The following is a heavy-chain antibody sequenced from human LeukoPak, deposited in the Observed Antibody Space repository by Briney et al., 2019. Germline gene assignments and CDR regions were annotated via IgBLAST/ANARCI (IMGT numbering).Heavy chain of an antibody. CDR2: TNPSGGST. Sequence: GSVKVSCKASGNMFISHYIHWVRQAPGQGLEWMGITNPSGGSTNYAQKFQGRVTMTRDTSTSTVYMELSSLRSEDTAVYYCARDLRDSSGYSLDYWGQGTLVTVSS. J-gene: IGHJ4*02. CDR1: GNMFISHY. CDR3: ARDLRDSSGYSLDY. D-gene: IGHD3-22*01. V-gene: IGHV1-46*01.